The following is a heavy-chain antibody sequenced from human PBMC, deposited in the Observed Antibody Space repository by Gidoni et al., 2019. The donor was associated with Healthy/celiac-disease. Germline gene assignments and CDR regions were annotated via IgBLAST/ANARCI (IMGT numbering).Heavy chain of an antibody. CDR2: INHSGST. V-gene: IGHV4-34*01. J-gene: IGHJ5*02. CDR1: GGSFSGYY. D-gene: IGHD2-2*01. CDR3: ARVVGYCSSTSCYGGWFDP. Sequence: QVQLQQWGAGLLKPSETLSLTCAVYGGSFSGYYWSWIRQPPGKGLEWIGEINHSGSTNYNPSLKSRVTISVDTSKNQFSLKLSSVTAADTAVYYCARVVGYCSSTSCYGGWFDPWGQGTLVTVSS.